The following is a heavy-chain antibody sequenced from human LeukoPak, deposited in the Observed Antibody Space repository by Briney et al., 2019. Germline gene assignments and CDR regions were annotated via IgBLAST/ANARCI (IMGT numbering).Heavy chain of an antibody. CDR2: ISSDGSNT. CDR3: ARYTGGGVY. J-gene: IGHJ4*02. CDR1: GFTFSSGY. Sequence: PGGSLRLSCAVSGFTFSSGYMHWVRQPPGKGPVWVSRISSDGSNTIYADSVKGRFTNSRDDARNTLYLQMNSLRDADTAVYYCARYTGGGVYWGQGTLVTVSS. D-gene: IGHD2-2*02. V-gene: IGHV3-74*01.